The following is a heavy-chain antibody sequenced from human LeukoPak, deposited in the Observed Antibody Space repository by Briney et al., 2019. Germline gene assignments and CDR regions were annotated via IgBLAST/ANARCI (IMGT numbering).Heavy chain of an antibody. CDR1: GDSISSSNW. D-gene: IGHD5-12*01. CDR3: ASMGGYSYYGMDV. Sequence: SGTLSLTCGVSGDSISSSNWWSWVRQPPGKGLEWIGEIYHSGSTNYNPSLKSRVTISVDKSKNQFSLKLSSVTAADTAVYYRASMGGYSYYGMDVWGQGTTVTVSS. CDR2: IYHSGST. V-gene: IGHV4-4*02. J-gene: IGHJ6*02.